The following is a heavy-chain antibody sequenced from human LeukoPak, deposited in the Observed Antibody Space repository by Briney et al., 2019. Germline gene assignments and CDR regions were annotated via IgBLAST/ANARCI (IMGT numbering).Heavy chain of an antibody. D-gene: IGHD6-13*01. CDR3: AREGPVGSSWYRKYYYYGMDV. V-gene: IGHV1-18*01. CDR1: GYTFTSYG. J-gene: IGHJ6*02. CDR2: ISAYNGNT. Sequence: ASVKVSCKASGYTFTSYGISWVRQAPGQGLEWMGWISAYNGNTNYAQKLQGRVTMTTDTSTSTAYMELRSLRSDDTAVYYCAREGPVGSSWYRKYYYYGMDVWGQGTTVTVSS.